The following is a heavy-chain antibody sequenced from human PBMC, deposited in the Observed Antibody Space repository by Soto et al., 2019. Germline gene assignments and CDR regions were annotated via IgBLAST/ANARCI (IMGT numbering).Heavy chain of an antibody. D-gene: IGHD1-1*01. CDR1: GDSVSSGDYY. J-gene: IGHJ6*02. CDR2: VYFSGST. Sequence: SETLSLTCSVSGDSVSSGDYYWSWIRQPPGKGLEWIGHVYFSGSTNYIPSLKSRLTMSVDTAKNQFSLNLSSVTAADTAVYYCARELPQRQGRNMDVWGQGTTVTVSS. V-gene: IGHV4-61*08. CDR3: ARELPQRQGRNMDV.